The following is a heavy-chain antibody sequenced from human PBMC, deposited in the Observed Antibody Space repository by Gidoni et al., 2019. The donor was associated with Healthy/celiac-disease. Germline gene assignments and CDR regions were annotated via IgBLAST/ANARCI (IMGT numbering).Heavy chain of an antibody. D-gene: IGHD5-18*01. V-gene: IGHV3-9*01. CDR1: GFTFDDYA. Sequence: EVQLVESGGGLVQPGRSLRLSCAASGFTFDDYAMHWVRQAPGKGLEWVSGISWNSGSIGYADSVKGRFTISRDNAKNSLYLQMNSLRAEDTALYYCARALSGYSYGPYFDYWGQGTLVTVSS. CDR2: ISWNSGSI. CDR3: ARALSGYSYGPYFDY. J-gene: IGHJ4*02.